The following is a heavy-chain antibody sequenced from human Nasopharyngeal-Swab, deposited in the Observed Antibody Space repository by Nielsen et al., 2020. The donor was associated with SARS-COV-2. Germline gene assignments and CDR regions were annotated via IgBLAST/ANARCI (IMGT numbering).Heavy chain of an antibody. CDR2: IRSKAYGGTT. V-gene: IGHV3-49*04. CDR1: GFTFGDYA. CDR3: TRNDFWSGYYFDY. D-gene: IGHD3-3*01. J-gene: IGHJ4*02. Sequence: GGSLKISCTASGFTFGDYAMSWVRQAPGKGPEWVGFIRSKAYGGTTEYAASVKGRFTISRDDSKSIAYLQMNSLKTEDTAVYYCTRNDFWSGYYFDYWGQGTLVTVSS.